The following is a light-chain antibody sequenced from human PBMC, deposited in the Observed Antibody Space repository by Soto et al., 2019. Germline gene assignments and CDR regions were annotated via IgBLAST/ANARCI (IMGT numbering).Light chain of an antibody. CDR2: DAS. V-gene: IGKV1-5*01. CDR1: QSINGW. J-gene: IGKJ1*01. CDR3: QKYNSARWT. Sequence: DIQMTQSPSTLSASVGDRVTVTCRASQSINGWLAWYQQKPGKAPKLLIYDASSLHSGVPSRFTGSGFGTEFTITISRMQNEDVATYYCQKYNSARWTFGQGTKL.